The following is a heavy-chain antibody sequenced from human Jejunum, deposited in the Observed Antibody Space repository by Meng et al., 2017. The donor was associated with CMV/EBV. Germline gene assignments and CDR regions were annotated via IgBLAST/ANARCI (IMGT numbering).Heavy chain of an antibody. CDR2: ISRSSNQM. V-gene: IGHV3-21*01. CDR1: GLTFDTYS. D-gene: IGHD2-2*01. CDR3: ARGRQSCNSISCHYNWFDP. J-gene: IGHJ5*02. Sequence: EVQLVESGGXXXXXGXSLXLSCTASGLTFDTYSMNWVRQAPGKGLEWVSSISRSSNQMYYADSVKGRFTISRDNGKDSLYLQMNSLRAEDTAVYYCARGRQSCNSISCHYNWFDPWGQGTLVTVSS.